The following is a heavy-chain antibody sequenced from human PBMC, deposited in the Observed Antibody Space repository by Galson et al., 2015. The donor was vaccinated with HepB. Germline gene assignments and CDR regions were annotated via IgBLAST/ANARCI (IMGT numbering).Heavy chain of an antibody. J-gene: IGHJ3*01. V-gene: IGHV3-7*03. CDR3: AKSTASYGPSDAFDV. CDR1: EFTFSSYW. D-gene: IGHD5-18*01. CDR2: INPDGSEK. Sequence: SLRLSCAASEFTFSSYWMNWVRQAPGKGLEWVANINPDGSEKYYVASLKGRFTISRDNAKNSLYLHMNSLRAEDTALYYCAKSTASYGPSDAFDVWGQGTMVTVSS.